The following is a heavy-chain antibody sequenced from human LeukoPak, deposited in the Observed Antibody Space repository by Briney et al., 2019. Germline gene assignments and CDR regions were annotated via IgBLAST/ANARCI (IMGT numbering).Heavy chain of an antibody. CDR2: ISSSSSYT. CDR1: GFTFSDYY. CDR3: ASDSYGPVDY. D-gene: IGHD5-18*01. J-gene: IGHJ4*02. V-gene: IGHV3-11*06. Sequence: GGSLRLSCAASGFTFSDYYMSWIRQAPGKGLEWVSYISSSSSYTNYADSVKGRFTISRDNAKNSLYLQMNSLRAEDTAVYYCASDSYGPVDYWGQGTLVTVSS.